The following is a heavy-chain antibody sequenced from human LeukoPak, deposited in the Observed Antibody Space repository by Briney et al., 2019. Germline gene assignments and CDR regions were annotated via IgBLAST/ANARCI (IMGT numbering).Heavy chain of an antibody. CDR2: ISGSGGST. V-gene: IGHV3-23*01. D-gene: IGHD3-9*01. CDR1: GFTFSSYA. Sequence: PGGSLRLSCAASGFTFSSYAMSWVRQAPGKGLEWVSAISGSGGSTYYADSVKGRFTISRDNSKNTLNLQMNSLRAEDTAVYYCAKVLRYFDWLSSFDYWGQGTLVTVSS. CDR3: AKVLRYFDWLSSFDY. J-gene: IGHJ4*02.